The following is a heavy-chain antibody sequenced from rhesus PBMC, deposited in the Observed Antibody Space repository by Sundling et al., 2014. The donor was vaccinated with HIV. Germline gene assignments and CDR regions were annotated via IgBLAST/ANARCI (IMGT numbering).Heavy chain of an antibody. V-gene: IGHV4-160*01. CDR1: GGSISNNY. CDR3: ARNGGRPAAAGWTFDY. J-gene: IGHJ4*01. Sequence: QLQLQESGPGLVKPSETLSVTCAVSGGSISNNYWTWIRQSPGKHLEWIGEINGNGGSTNYQPSLKSRVTISSDTAKNQLSLKLSSVTAADTAVYYCARNGGRPAAAGWTFDYWGQGVLVTVSS. CDR2: INGNGGST. D-gene: IGHD6-25*01.